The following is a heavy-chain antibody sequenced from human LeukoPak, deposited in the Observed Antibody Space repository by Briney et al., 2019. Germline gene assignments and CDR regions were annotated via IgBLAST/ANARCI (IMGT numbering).Heavy chain of an antibody. CDR2: ISSSGTTI. J-gene: IGHJ6*02. Sequence: PGGSLRLSCAASGFIFSSYAMSWVGQAPARGLEWVSYISSSGTTIYYADSVKGRLTISRGNAKNSVFLQMNNLRADDTAVYYCARDPEGYMMGMDGWGQGTTVTVSS. CDR3: ARDPEGYMMGMDG. D-gene: IGHD3-16*01. CDR1: GFIFSSYA. V-gene: IGHV3-48*03.